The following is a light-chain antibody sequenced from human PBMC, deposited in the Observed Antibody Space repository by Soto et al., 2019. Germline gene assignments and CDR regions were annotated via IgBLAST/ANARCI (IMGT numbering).Light chain of an antibody. V-gene: IGKV3-11*01. CDR2: DAS. J-gene: IGKJ4*01. CDR1: QSVSSY. Sequence: EIVVTQSPATLSLSPGERATLSCRASQSVSSYLAWYQQKPGQAPRLLIYDASNRATGIPARFSGSGSGTDFTLTISSLEPEDFAVYYCQQRSNFGGGTKVEIK. CDR3: QQRSN.